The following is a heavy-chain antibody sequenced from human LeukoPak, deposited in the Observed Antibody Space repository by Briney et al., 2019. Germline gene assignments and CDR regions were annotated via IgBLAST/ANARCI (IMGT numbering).Heavy chain of an antibody. J-gene: IGHJ6*02. D-gene: IGHD4-11*01. CDR1: GGSFSGYY. CDR2: VHYSGSV. CDR3: ARVSGATITTHYGMDV. V-gene: IGHV4-59*01. Sequence: PSETLSLTCTVSGGSFSGYYWSWIRQPPGKGLDWIGHVHYSGSVNYNPSLKSRVTISMDTSKNQFSLRLSSVTAVDTAVYYCARVSGATITTHYGMDVWGHGTTVTVS.